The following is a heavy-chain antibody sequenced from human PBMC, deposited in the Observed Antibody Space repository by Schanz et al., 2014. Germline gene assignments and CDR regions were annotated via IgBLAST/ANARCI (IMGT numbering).Heavy chain of an antibody. V-gene: IGHV3-23*01. D-gene: IGHD2-15*01. Sequence: EEQLLQSGGGLVQPGGSLRLSCAASGFTFGSYGMSWVRQGPGKGLEWVSGISGSGGSTYYADSVKGRFTISRDNSENTLYLQMNSLSADDTAVFYCAKGMGYCSGGTCYDDYYYGLDVWGQGTTVTVSS. CDR1: GFTFGSYG. CDR3: AKGMGYCSGGTCYDDYYYGLDV. CDR2: ISGSGGST. J-gene: IGHJ6*02.